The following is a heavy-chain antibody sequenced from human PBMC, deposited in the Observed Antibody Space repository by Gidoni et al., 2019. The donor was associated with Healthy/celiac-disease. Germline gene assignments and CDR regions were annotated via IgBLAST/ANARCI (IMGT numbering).Heavy chain of an antibody. CDR2: ISAYNGNT. Sequence: QVQLVQSGAEVKKPGASVTVSCKASGYTFTSYGISWVRQAPGQGLEWMGWISAYNGNTNYAQKLKGRVTMTTDTSTSTAYMELRSLRSDDTAVYYCARDIVVVPAASDAFDIWGQGTMVTVSS. D-gene: IGHD2-2*01. CDR1: GYTFTSYG. V-gene: IGHV1-18*01. J-gene: IGHJ3*02. CDR3: ARDIVVVPAASDAFDI.